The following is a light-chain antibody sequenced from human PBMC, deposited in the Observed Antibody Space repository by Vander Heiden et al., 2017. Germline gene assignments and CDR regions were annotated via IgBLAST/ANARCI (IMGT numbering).Light chain of an antibody. J-gene: IGLJ2*01. V-gene: IGLV2-23*02. CDR1: TSYVGNYDL. Sequence: QSALPQPASVSGSPGQSIPISFTGSTSYVGNYDLVSWYQQHPGKAPKLMIYEVSKRPSGVSNRFSGSKSGNTASLTISGLQAEDEADYSCCSYAGSNTWVFGGGTKLTVL. CDR2: EVS. CDR3: CSYAGSNTWV.